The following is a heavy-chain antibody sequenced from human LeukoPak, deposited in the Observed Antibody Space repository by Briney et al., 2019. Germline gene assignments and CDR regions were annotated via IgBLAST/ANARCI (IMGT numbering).Heavy chain of an antibody. Sequence: GGSLRLSCAASGFTFSSYAMTWVRQAPGEGLEWASAISGSGAFTQYADSVKGRFTISRDNSKNALSLQMDSLRVEDTAVYYCARPFRPFDSSSSYYSFDLWGRGTVVTVSS. J-gene: IGHJ5*02. V-gene: IGHV3-23*01. D-gene: IGHD3-22*01. CDR3: ARPFRPFDSSSSYYSFDL. CDR1: GFTFSSYA. CDR2: ISGSGAFT.